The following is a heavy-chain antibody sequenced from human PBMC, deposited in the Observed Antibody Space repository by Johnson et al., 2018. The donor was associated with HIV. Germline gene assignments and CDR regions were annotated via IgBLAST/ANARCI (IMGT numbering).Heavy chain of an antibody. CDR3: ARGGVVHDAFDM. V-gene: IGHV3-30*04. CDR1: GFTFSRYA. J-gene: IGHJ3*02. D-gene: IGHD2-2*01. CDR2: ISYDGKNK. Sequence: VQLVESGGGVVQPGRSLRLSCAASGFTFSRYAMHWVRQAPGKGLEWVAVISYDGKNKDYADPVKGRFTLSRDNSKNTLYLQLSSLRTEDTAVFYCARGGVVHDAFDMWGQGTMVTVSS.